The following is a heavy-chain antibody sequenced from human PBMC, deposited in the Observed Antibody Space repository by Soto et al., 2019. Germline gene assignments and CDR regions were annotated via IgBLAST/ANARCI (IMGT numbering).Heavy chain of an antibody. CDR1: GGTFSSYA. Sequence: AASVKVSCKASGGTFSSYAISWVRQAPGQGLEWMGGIIPIFGTANYAQKFQGRVTITADESTSTAYMELSSLRSEDTAVYYCARVGGEMATITQGGYYYYGMDVWGQGTTVTVSS. D-gene: IGHD3-10*01. J-gene: IGHJ6*02. V-gene: IGHV1-69*13. CDR2: IIPIFGTA. CDR3: ARVGGEMATITQGGYYYYGMDV.